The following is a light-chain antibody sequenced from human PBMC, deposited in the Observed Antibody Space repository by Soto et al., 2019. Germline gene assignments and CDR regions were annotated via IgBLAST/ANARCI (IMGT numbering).Light chain of an antibody. CDR1: SSDVGGNKY. Sequence: QSALTQPASVSGSPGQSITISYTGTSSDVGGNKYVPWYQQYPGKAPKLMICDVSNRPSGVSNRFSGSKSGNTASLTISGLQAEDEADYYCSAFTGTTYAFGTGTKVTVL. CDR3: SAFTGTTYA. V-gene: IGLV2-14*01. J-gene: IGLJ1*01. CDR2: DVS.